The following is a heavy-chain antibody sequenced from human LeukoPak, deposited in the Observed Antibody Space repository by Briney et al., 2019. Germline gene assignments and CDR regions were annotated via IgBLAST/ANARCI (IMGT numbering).Heavy chain of an antibody. CDR2: IIPIFGTA. V-gene: IGHV1-69*01. CDR1: GGTFSSYA. D-gene: IGHD3-16*02. J-gene: IGHJ4*02. Sequence: SVKVSCKASGGTFSSYAISWVRQAPGQGLEWMGGIIPIFGTANYAQKFQGRVTITADDSTSTAYMELSSLRSEDTAVYYCARDPGIHYDYVWGSYRYTYFDYWGQGTLVTVSS. CDR3: ARDPGIHYDYVWGSYRYTYFDY.